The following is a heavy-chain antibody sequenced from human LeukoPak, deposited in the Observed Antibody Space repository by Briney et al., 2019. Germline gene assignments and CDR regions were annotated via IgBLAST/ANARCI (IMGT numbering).Heavy chain of an antibody. V-gene: IGHV4-4*07. J-gene: IGHJ6*03. CDR1: GVSISSYY. Sequence: SETLSPTCTVSGVSISSYYWSWIRQPAGKGLEWIGHIYTSGSTNYNPSLKSRVTMSVDTSKNQFSLKLSSVTAADTAVYYCARASSHYYYYMDVWGKGTTVTVSS. CDR3: ARASSHYYYYMDV. CDR2: IYTSGST.